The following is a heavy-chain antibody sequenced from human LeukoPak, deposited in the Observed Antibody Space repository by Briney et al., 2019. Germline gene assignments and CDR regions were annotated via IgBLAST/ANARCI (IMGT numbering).Heavy chain of an antibody. CDR1: GYSISSGYY. CDR2: IYHSGST. V-gene: IGHV4-38-2*02. J-gene: IGHJ6*03. D-gene: IGHD3-9*01. Sequence: SETLSLTCTVSGYSISSGYYWGWIRQPPGKGLEWIGSIYHSGSTYYNPSLKSRVTISVDTSKNQFSLNLSSVTAADTAVYYCARDLTQYYYYYMDVWGKGTTVTVSS. CDR3: ARDLTQYYYYYMDV.